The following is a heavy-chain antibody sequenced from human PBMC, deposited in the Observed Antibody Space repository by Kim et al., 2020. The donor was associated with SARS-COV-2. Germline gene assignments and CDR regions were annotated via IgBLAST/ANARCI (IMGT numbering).Heavy chain of an antibody. Sequence: SETLSLTCAVYGGSFSGYYWSWIRQPPGKGLEWIGEINHSGSTNYNPSLKSRVTISVDTSKNQFSLKLSSVTAADTAVYYCASRGSGWGNYYYYGMDVWGQGTTVTVSS. CDR3: ASRGSGWGNYYYYGMDV. J-gene: IGHJ6*02. D-gene: IGHD6-19*01. CDR1: GGSFSGYY. V-gene: IGHV4-34*01. CDR2: INHSGST.